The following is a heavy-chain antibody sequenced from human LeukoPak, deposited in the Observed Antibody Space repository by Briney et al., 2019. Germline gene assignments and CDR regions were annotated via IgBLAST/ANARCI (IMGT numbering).Heavy chain of an antibody. CDR1: GFTFSIYW. D-gene: IGHD2-15*01. V-gene: IGHV3-74*01. J-gene: IGHJ3*02. Sequence: PGGSLRLSCTASGFTFSIYWMHWVRQAPGKGLVWVSRINSDGSNTIYADSVKDRFTMSRDNAKHTLYLEMNSLRAEDTAVYYCARDVVLSGTDAFDIWGQGTRVTVSS. CDR3: ARDVVLSGTDAFDI. CDR2: INSDGSNT.